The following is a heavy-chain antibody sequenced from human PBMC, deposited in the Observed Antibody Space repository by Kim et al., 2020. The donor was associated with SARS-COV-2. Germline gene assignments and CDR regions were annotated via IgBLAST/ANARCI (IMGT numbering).Heavy chain of an antibody. V-gene: IGHV1-69*02. CDR1: GGTFSSYT. D-gene: IGHD1-26*01. J-gene: IGHJ3*02. CDR2: IIPILGIA. Sequence: SVKVSCKASGGTFSSYTISWVRQAPGQGLEWMGRIIPILGIANYAQKFQGRVTITADKSTSTAYMELSSLRSEDTAVYYCARVGVVGARPDAFDIWGQGTMVTVSS. CDR3: ARVGVVGARPDAFDI.